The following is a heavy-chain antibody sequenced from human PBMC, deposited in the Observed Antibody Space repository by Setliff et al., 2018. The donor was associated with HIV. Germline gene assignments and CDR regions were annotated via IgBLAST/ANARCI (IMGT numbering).Heavy chain of an antibody. J-gene: IGHJ4*02. CDR2: INWNGGRT. Sequence: GGSLRLSCAASGVTFDDYAMYWVRQAPGKALEWVSLINWNGGRTFYSDSVKGRFTISRDNSENFLYLQMHSLRLDDTAIYYCATTTGSVLGTYYFDSWGQGTRVTVPQ. CDR3: ATTTGSVLGTYYFDS. D-gene: IGHD3-16*01. CDR1: GVTFDDYA. V-gene: IGHV3-43D*03.